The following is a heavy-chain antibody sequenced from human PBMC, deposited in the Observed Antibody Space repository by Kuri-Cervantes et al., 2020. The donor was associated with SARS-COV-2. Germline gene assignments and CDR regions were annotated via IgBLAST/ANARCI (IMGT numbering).Heavy chain of an antibody. J-gene: IGHJ4*02. CDR1: GFTFSSYG. Sequence: GESMKISCAASGFTFSSYGVHWVRQAPGKGLEWVAFIRYDGSNKYYADSVKGRFTISRDNSKNTLYLQMNSLRAEDTAVYYCAKDQGDDYYDSSGYYGWGVVDYWGQGTLVTVSS. D-gene: IGHD3-22*01. CDR3: AKDQGDDYYDSSGYYGWGVVDY. V-gene: IGHV3-30*02. CDR2: IRYDGSNK.